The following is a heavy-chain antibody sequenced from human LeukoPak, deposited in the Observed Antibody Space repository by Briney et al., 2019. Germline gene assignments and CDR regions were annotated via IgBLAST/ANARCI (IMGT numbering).Heavy chain of an antibody. D-gene: IGHD2-21*02. Sequence: PGGSLRLSCVVSGFTFSTYAMSWVRQAPGKGLEWVAHINPDGRDKYYVDSVKGRFSIYRDNAENSMYLQMNSLRVEDTAVYYCTSWGDTTAEYFQRWGQGTLVTVSS. V-gene: IGHV3-7*01. J-gene: IGHJ1*01. CDR1: GFTFSTYA. CDR3: TSWGDTTAEYFQR. CDR2: INPDGRDK.